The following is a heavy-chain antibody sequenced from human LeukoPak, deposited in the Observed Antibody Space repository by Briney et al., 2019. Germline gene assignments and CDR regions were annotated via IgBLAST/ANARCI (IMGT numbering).Heavy chain of an antibody. CDR3: ARGPRFGELLWHWFDP. J-gene: IGHJ5*02. D-gene: IGHD3-10*01. V-gene: IGHV4-38-2*02. CDR1: GYSISSGHY. Sequence: SETLPLTCTVSGYSISSGHYWGWIRQPPGKGLEWIGSMYHSGSTYYNPPLKSRVTISEDTSKNQFSLKLRSVTAADTAVYYCARGPRFGELLWHWFDPWGQGTLVTVSS. CDR2: MYHSGST.